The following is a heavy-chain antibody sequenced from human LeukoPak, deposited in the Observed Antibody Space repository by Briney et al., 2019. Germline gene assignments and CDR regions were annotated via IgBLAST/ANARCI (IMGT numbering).Heavy chain of an antibody. D-gene: IGHD5-24*01. J-gene: IGHJ4*02. Sequence: SETLSLTCAVYGGSFSGYYWSWIRQPPGKGLEWIGEINHSGSTNYNPSLKSRVTISVDTSKNQFSLKLSSVTAADTAVYYCARGGDGYKEFDSWGQGTLVTVSS. CDR1: GGSFSGYY. V-gene: IGHV4-34*01. CDR2: INHSGST. CDR3: ARGGDGYKEFDS.